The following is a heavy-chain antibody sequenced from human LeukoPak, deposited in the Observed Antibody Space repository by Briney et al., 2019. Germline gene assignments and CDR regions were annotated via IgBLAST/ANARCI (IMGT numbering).Heavy chain of an antibody. CDR2: ISSSSSYI. D-gene: IGHD6-13*01. CDR3: ARDSQYSSTSPENYWYFDL. Sequence: GGSLRLSCAASGFTFSSYSMNWVRQAPGKGLEWVSSISSSSSYIYYADSVKGRFTISRDNAKNSLYLQMNSLRAEDTAVYYCARDSQYSSTSPENYWYFDLWGRGTLVTVSS. J-gene: IGHJ2*01. V-gene: IGHV3-21*01. CDR1: GFTFSSYS.